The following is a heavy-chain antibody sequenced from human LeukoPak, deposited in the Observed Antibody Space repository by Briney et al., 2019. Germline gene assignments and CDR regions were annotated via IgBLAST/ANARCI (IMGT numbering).Heavy chain of an antibody. J-gene: IGHJ4*02. CDR2: IYTSGNT. V-gene: IGHV4-4*07. CDR3: ARDGVVTMELDY. Sequence: SETLSLTCAVYGGSFSGYYWSWIRQPAGKGLEWIGRIYTSGNTNYNPSLKSRVTISLDTSKNQFSLTLRSVTAADTAVYYCARDGVVTMELDYWGQGMLVTVSS. CDR1: GGSFSGYY. D-gene: IGHD4-23*01.